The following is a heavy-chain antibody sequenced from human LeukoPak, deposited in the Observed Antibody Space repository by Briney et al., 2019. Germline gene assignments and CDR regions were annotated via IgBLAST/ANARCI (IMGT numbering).Heavy chain of an antibody. CDR2: INPNSGGT. V-gene: IGHV1-2*02. CDR1: GYTFTGYY. Sequence: ASVKVSCKAAGYTFTGYYMHWVRQAPGQGLEWMGWINPNSGGTNYAQKFQGRVTMTRDTSISTAYMELSRLRSDDTAVYYCARMFVPAVTYYYYGMDVWGQGTTVTVSS. D-gene: IGHD2-2*01. J-gene: IGHJ6*02. CDR3: ARMFVPAVTYYYYGMDV.